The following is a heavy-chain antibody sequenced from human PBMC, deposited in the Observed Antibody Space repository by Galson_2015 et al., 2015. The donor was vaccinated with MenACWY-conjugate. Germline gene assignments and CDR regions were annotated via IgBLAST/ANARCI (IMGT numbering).Heavy chain of an antibody. V-gene: IGHV1-69*04. CDR2: IIPIIGIA. J-gene: IGHJ6*02. Sequence: SVKVSCKASGFTFTNYYIHWVRQAPGQGLEWMGRIIPIIGIANYAQKFQGRVTITADKSTSTAYMELSSLRSEDTAVYYCARESCGGDCYAGSPYYYGMDVWGQGTTVTVSS. D-gene: IGHD2-21*02. CDR1: GFTFTNYY. CDR3: ARESCGGDCYAGSPYYYGMDV.